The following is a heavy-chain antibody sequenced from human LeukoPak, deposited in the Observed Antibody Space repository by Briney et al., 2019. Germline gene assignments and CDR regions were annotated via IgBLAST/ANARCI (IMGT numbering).Heavy chain of an antibody. CDR1: GGSISSYY. CDR3: ARGGYSSSWSLGMDV. J-gene: IGHJ6*02. Sequence: SETLSLTCTVSGGSISSYYWTRIRQTPGKELEWIGYIYYSGSTNYNPSLKSRVSISVDTSRNQLSLMLTSVTAADTAVYYCARGGYSSSWSLGMDVWGQGTTVTVSS. V-gene: IGHV4-59*12. D-gene: IGHD6-13*01. CDR2: IYYSGST.